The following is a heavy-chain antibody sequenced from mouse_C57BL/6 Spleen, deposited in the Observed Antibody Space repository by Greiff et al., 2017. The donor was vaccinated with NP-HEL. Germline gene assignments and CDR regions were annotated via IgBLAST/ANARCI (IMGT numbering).Heavy chain of an antibody. J-gene: IGHJ2*01. CDR2: ISYDGSN. V-gene: IGHV3-6*01. CDR1: GYSITSGYY. Sequence: EVQLQQSGPGLVKPSQSLSLTCSVTGYSITSGYYWNWIRQFPGNKLEWMGYISYDGSNNYKPSLKNRISITRDTSKNQVFLKLNSVTTEDTATYYCARQRAIYDGYLLDYWGQGTTLTVSS. CDR3: ARQRAIYDGYLLDY. D-gene: IGHD2-3*01.